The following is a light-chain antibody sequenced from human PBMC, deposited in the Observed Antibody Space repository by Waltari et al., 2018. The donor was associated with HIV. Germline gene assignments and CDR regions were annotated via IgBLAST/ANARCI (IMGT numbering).Light chain of an antibody. Sequence: SYDLTQPPSVSVSPGQTARIPCSGDALYNRYVYWYQQKPGQAPVMVIYRDNERPAGIPERFSGSSSETTVTLSISGVQAEDEADYYCQVADSSGTYVFGTGTKVTVL. V-gene: IGLV3-25*03. CDR1: ALYNRY. J-gene: IGLJ1*01. CDR3: QVADSSGTYV. CDR2: RDN.